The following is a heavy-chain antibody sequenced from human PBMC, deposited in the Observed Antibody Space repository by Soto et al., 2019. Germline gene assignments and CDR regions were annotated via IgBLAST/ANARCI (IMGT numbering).Heavy chain of an antibody. CDR3: ASLGRQIAVELDI. CDR2: IYYSGST. V-gene: IGHV4-39*01. D-gene: IGHD6-19*01. CDR1: GGSISSSSYY. Sequence: QLQLQESGPGLVKPSETLSLTCTVSGGSISSSSYYWGWIRQPPGKGLEWIWSIYYSGSTYYNPSLRIRVTIYVDTSKNQFSLKLSSVTAADTAVYYCASLGRQIAVELDIWGQGTMVTVSS. J-gene: IGHJ3*02.